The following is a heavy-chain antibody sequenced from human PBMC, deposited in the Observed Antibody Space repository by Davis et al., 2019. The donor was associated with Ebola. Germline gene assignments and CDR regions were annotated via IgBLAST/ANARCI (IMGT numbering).Heavy chain of an antibody. CDR1: GFTFGDYA. CDR2: IYSGGST. V-gene: IGHV3-53*01. J-gene: IGHJ6*02. CDR3: TTNHYYYYGMDV. Sequence: GESLKISCTASGFTFGDYAMSWVRQAPGKGLEWVSVIYSGGSTYYADSVKGRFTISRDNSKNTLYLQMNSLRAEDTAVYYCTTNHYYYYGMDVWGQGTTVTVSS.